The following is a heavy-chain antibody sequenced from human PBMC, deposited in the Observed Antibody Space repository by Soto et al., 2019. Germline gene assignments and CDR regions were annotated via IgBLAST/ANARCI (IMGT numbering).Heavy chain of an antibody. CDR1: GFTFSSYS. CDR2: ISSRSSYI. Sequence: GGSLRLSCAASGFTFSSYSMNWVRQAPGKGLEWVSSISSRSSYIYYADSVKGRFTISRDNAKNSLYLQMNSLRAEDTAVYYCARDENNKVLRYFDWLPYYFDYWGQGTLVTVSS. J-gene: IGHJ4*02. V-gene: IGHV3-21*01. D-gene: IGHD3-9*01. CDR3: ARDENNKVLRYFDWLPYYFDY.